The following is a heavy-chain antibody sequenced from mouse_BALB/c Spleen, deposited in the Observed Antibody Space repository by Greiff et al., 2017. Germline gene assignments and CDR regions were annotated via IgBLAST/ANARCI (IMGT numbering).Heavy chain of an antibody. CDR1: GFNIKDTY. Sequence: EVQLQQSGAELVKPGASVKLSCTASGFNIKDTYMHWVKQRPEQGLEWIGRIDPANGNTKYDPKFQGKATITADTSSNTAYLQLSSLTSEDTAVYYCARLWGPYAMDYWGQGTSVTVSS. V-gene: IGHV14-3*02. CDR2: IDPANGNT. CDR3: ARLWGPYAMDY. J-gene: IGHJ4*01.